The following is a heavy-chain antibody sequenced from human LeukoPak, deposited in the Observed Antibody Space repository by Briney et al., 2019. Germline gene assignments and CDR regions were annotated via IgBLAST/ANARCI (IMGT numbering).Heavy chain of an antibody. CDR3: ARISGDNSLDY. CDR1: GGSLANYY. Sequence: SEALSLTCTVSGGSLANYYWSWIRQPPGKGLEWIGYIYYIGGTNYTPSLKSRVTISVDMSKNQFSLKLNSVTAADTAVYYCARISGDNSLDYWGQGTLVTVSS. J-gene: IGHJ4*02. V-gene: IGHV4-59*08. CDR2: IYYIGGT. D-gene: IGHD7-27*01.